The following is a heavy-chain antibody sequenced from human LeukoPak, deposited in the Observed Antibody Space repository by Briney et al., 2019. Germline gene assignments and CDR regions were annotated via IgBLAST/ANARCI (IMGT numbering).Heavy chain of an antibody. CDR2: ISGSGGST. D-gene: IGHD1-26*01. V-gene: IGHV3-23*01. J-gene: IGHJ4*02. Sequence: GGSLRLSCAASGFTFNNYALSWVRQAPGKGLEWVSAISGSGGSTYYADSVKGRFTISRDNSKNTLYLQMNSLRAEDTAVYYCAKNEVGATMYYFDYWGQGTLVTVSS. CDR1: GFTFNNYA. CDR3: AKNEVGATMYYFDY.